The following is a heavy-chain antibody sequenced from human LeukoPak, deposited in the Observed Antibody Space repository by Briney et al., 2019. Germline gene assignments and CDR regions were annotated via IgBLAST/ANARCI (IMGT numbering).Heavy chain of an antibody. J-gene: IGHJ4*02. CDR2: TKPDGSAE. CDR1: GFSFRNYW. V-gene: IGHV3-7*01. CDR3: ARDGGLHTNFDY. D-gene: IGHD2-15*01. Sequence: GGSLRLSCAASGFSFRNYWMGWVRQAPGKGLEWVANTKPDGSAEYYADSVRGRFTASRDNANNLLYLQMNRLRAEDTAVYYCARDGGLHTNFDYWGEGTLLTVSS.